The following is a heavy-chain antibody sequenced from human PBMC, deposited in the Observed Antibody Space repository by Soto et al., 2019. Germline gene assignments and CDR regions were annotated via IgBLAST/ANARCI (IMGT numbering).Heavy chain of an antibody. CDR2: IWYDGSNK. Sequence: GGSLRLSCAASGFTFSSYGMHSVRQAPGKGLEWVAVIWYDGSNKYYADSVKGRFTISRDNSKNTLYLQMNSLRAEDTAVYYCARDLIVVVPAAPMGPGYMDVWGKGTTVTVSS. J-gene: IGHJ6*03. V-gene: IGHV3-33*01. CDR3: ARDLIVVVPAAPMGPGYMDV. CDR1: GFTFSSYG. D-gene: IGHD2-2*01.